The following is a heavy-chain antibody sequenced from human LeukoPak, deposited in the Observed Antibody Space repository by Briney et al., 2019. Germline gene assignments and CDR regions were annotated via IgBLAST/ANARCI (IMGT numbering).Heavy chain of an antibody. D-gene: IGHD3-22*01. CDR3: AKRGVVIRVILVGFHKEAYYFDS. V-gene: IGHV3-23*01. CDR2: ISGSGGST. CDR1: GFTLSNYG. J-gene: IGHJ4*02. Sequence: GGSLRLSCAVSGFTLSNYGMSWVRQAPGKGLEWVAGISGSGGSTDYADSVKGRFTISRDNRKNTLYLQMNSLRVEGTAVYFCAKRGVVIRVILVGFHKEAYYFDSWGQGALVAVSS.